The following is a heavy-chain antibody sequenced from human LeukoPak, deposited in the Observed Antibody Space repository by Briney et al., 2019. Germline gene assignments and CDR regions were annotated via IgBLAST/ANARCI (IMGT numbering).Heavy chain of an antibody. J-gene: IGHJ4*02. CDR3: ARVGSRHY. CDR2: IYYSGSS. V-gene: IGHV4-59*01. CDR1: GGSISSYY. D-gene: IGHD3-16*01. Sequence: SETLSLTCTVSGGSISSYYWNWIRQPPGKGLEWIGYIYYSGSSNYNPSLKSRVTISVDTSKNQFSLKLRSVTAADTAVYYCARVGSRHYWGQGTLVTVSS.